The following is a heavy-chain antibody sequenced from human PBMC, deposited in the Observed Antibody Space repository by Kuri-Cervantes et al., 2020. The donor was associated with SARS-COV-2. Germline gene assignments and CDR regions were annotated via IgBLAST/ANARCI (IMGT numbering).Heavy chain of an antibody. CDR1: GGTFSSYA. D-gene: IGHD5-18*01. V-gene: IGHV1-69*05. CDR3: ASSIYSYGTYYYYYYYMDV. Sequence: SVKVSCKASGGTFSSYAISWVRQAPGQGLEWMGGIIPIFGTASYAQKFQGRVTITTDESTSTAYMELSSLRSEDTAVYYCASSIYSYGTYYYYYYYMDVWGKGTTVTVSS. J-gene: IGHJ6*03. CDR2: IIPIFGTA.